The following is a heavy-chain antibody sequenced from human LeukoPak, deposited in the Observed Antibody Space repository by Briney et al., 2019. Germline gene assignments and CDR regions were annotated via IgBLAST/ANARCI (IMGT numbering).Heavy chain of an antibody. CDR3: AGAYNWGYEY. V-gene: IGHV1-46*01. D-gene: IGHD1-1*01. CDR1: GYTFTSYY. Sequence: GASVKVSCKASGYTFTSYYMHWVRQAPGQGLEWMGIINPSGGSTSYAQKFQGRVTMTRDTSTSTVYMELSRLRFDDTAVYYCAGAYNWGYEYWGQGTLVTVSS. CDR2: INPSGGST. J-gene: IGHJ4*02.